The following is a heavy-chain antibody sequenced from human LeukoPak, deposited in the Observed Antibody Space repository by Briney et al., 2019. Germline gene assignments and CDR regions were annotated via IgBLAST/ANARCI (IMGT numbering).Heavy chain of an antibody. CDR2: IIPIFGTA. CDR3: ARGLTGTTNYGYYYMDV. J-gene: IGHJ6*03. D-gene: IGHD1-1*01. Sequence: GSSVKLSCKASGGTFSSYAISWVRQPPGQGLEWMGRIIPIFGTANYAQKFQGRVTITTDESTSTAYMELSSLRSEDTAVDYCARGLTGTTNYGYYYMDVWGKGTTVTVSS. CDR1: GGTFSSYA. V-gene: IGHV1-69*05.